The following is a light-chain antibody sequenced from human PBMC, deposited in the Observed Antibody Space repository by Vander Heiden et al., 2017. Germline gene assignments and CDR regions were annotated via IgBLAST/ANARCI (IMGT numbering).Light chain of an antibody. V-gene: IGKV1-9*01. CDR3: QQLNSYPRIT. CDR1: QGISSY. Sequence: DIQLTQSPSFLSASVGDRVTITCRASQGISSYLAWYQQKAGKAPKLLIYAASTLQSGVPSRFSGSGSGTDFTLTNSSLQPEDFATYYCQQLNSYPRITFGQGTRLEIK. CDR2: AAS. J-gene: IGKJ5*01.